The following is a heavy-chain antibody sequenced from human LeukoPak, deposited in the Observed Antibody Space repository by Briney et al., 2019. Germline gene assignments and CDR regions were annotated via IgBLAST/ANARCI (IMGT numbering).Heavy chain of an antibody. Sequence: WASVKVSCKASGGTFSSYGVSWVRQAPGQGLEWMGGIIPIFGTANHAQKFQGRVTITADESTSAAYMELSILRSEDTAVYYCARDHSSGLYYFDYWGQGTLVTVSS. CDR1: GGTFSSYG. CDR2: IIPIFGTA. CDR3: ARDHSSGLYYFDY. D-gene: IGHD6-19*01. J-gene: IGHJ4*02. V-gene: IGHV1-69*13.